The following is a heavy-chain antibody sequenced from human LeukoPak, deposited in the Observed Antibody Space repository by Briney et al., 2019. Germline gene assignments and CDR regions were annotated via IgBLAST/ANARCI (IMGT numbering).Heavy chain of an antibody. J-gene: IGHJ5*02. CDR1: GFTFSRNW. CDR2: IDTDGTTT. D-gene: IGHD4-17*01. V-gene: IGHV3-74*01. Sequence: GGSLRLSCAASGFTFSRNWMHWVRQTPGKGLVWVSRIDTDGTTTIYADSVKGRFTISRDNARNTLYLQMNSLRVEDTAVYYCVRDYGTVTTAYNWFDPWGQGTLVTVSS. CDR3: VRDYGTVTTAYNWFDP.